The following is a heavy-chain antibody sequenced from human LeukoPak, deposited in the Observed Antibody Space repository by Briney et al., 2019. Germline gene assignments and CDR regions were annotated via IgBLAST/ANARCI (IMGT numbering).Heavy chain of an antibody. D-gene: IGHD1-26*01. CDR1: GFTFSSYW. CDR3: ASGGIYYGAAFDF. Sequence: GGSLRLSCAASGFTFSSYWMSWVRQAPGKGLEWVANIKQDGSEKYYVDSLKGRFTISRDNAKNSLFLQMNSLRAEDTALYYCASGGIYYGAAFDFWGQGTLVTVSS. J-gene: IGHJ4*02. V-gene: IGHV3-7*03. CDR2: IKQDGSEK.